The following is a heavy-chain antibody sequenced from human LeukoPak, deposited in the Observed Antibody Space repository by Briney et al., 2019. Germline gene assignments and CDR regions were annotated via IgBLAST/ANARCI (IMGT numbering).Heavy chain of an antibody. CDR3: ARGTTVTGYDY. CDR2: ISSGGSPI. CDR1: GFTFSNSN. D-gene: IGHD4-17*01. Sequence: GGSLRLSCAASGFTFSNSNMNWVRQAPEKGLEWVSYISSGGSPIYYTESVKGRFTISRDNAKNSLYLQMNSLRAEDTAVYYCARGTTVTGYDYWGQGTLVTVSS. V-gene: IGHV3-48*01. J-gene: IGHJ4*02.